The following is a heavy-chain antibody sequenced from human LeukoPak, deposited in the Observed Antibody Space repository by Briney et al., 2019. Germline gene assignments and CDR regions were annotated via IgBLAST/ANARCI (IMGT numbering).Heavy chain of an antibody. CDR1: GFTFSSYG. CDR3: AKIGLSDRGVDY. D-gene: IGHD2/OR15-2a*01. V-gene: IGHV3-30*02. CDR2: IRYDGSNK. Sequence: RAGGSLRLSCAASGFTFSSYGMYWVRQAPGKGLKWVAFIRYDGSNKYYADSVKGRFTISRDNSKNTLYLQMNSLRPEDTAVYHCAKIGLSDRGVDYWGQGTLVTVSS. J-gene: IGHJ4*02.